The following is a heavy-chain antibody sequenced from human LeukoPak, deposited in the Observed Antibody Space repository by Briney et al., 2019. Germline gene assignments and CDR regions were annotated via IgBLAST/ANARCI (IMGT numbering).Heavy chain of an antibody. Sequence: PGRSLRLSCAASGFTFSTYVMHWVRQAPGKGLEGVAVIWFDGSNKYYADSVKGRFTISRDNSKNTLYLQINSLRADDTAVYYCSRSSTGGWSLDIWGQGTMVTVSS. CDR2: IWFDGSNK. CDR1: GFTFSTYV. CDR3: SRSSTGGWSLDI. D-gene: IGHD6-19*01. V-gene: IGHV3-33*01. J-gene: IGHJ3*02.